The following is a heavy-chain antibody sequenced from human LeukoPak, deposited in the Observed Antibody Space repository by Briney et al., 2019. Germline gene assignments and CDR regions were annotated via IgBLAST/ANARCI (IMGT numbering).Heavy chain of an antibody. CDR3: ARLTQLARGRY. V-gene: IGHV3-7*03. CDR1: GFVF. D-gene: IGHD6-6*01. J-gene: IGHJ4*02. Sequence: GGSLRLSCAVSGFVFSWVRQAPGKGLEWVANIKQDGSEKYYVDSVKGRFTVSRDNAENSLYLQMSSLRAEDTAVYYCARLTQLARGRYWGQGTLVTVSS. CDR2: IKQDGSEK.